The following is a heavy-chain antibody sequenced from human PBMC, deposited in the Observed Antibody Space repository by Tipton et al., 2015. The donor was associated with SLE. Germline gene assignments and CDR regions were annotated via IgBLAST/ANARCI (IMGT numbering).Heavy chain of an antibody. CDR3: ASELSPYYGMDV. D-gene: IGHD2-2*01. Sequence: SLRLSCAASGFTFSSSGIHWVRQAPGKGLEWVAVIWYDGSTKFYADSVKGRFTISRDNSKNTLYLQMNSLRVEDTAAYYCASELSPYYGMDVWGQGTTVTVSS. J-gene: IGHJ6*02. CDR1: GFTFSSSG. V-gene: IGHV3-33*08. CDR2: IWYDGSTK.